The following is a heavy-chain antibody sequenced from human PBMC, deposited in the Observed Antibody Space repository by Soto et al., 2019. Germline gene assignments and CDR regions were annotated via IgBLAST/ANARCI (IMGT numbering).Heavy chain of an antibody. CDR3: ARYSGSYSYNWFDP. Sequence: SETLSLTCTVSGGSISSYYWSWIRQPPGKGLEWIGYIYYSGTTNYNPSLKSRVTISVDTSKNQFSLKLSSVAAADTAVYYCARYSGSYSYNWFDPWGQGSLVTVSS. CDR1: GGSISSYY. CDR2: IYYSGTT. V-gene: IGHV4-59*01. J-gene: IGHJ5*02. D-gene: IGHD1-26*01.